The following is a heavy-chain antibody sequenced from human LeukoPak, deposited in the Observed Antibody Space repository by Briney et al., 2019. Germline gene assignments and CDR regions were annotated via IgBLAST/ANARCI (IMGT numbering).Heavy chain of an antibody. Sequence: SETLSLTCTVSGGSISWIRQPPGKGLEWIGYISYNGSINYNPSLKSRVTMSVDTSKNQFSLKLTSVTAADTAVYYCARHTDYGGGSTWFDPWGQGTLVTVTS. CDR3: ARHTDYGGGSTWFDP. CDR2: ISYNGSI. CDR1: GGSIS. D-gene: IGHD4-23*01. V-gene: IGHV4-59*08. J-gene: IGHJ5*02.